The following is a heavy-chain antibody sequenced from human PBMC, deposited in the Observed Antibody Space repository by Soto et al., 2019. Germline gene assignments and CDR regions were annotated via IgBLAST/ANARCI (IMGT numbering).Heavy chain of an antibody. CDR1: GFRFSLYS. D-gene: IGHD3-10*01. CDR3: AKIGSVRAVLDP. Sequence: GWSLRLSCETSGFRFSLYSMNWVRQAPGKGLEWVAYIKQDGSEKSYVDSVKGRFSISRDNTKNTVYLQMNSLRAEDTAVYYCAKIGSVRAVLDPWGQGALVTVSS. CDR2: IKQDGSEK. J-gene: IGHJ5*02. V-gene: IGHV3-7*03.